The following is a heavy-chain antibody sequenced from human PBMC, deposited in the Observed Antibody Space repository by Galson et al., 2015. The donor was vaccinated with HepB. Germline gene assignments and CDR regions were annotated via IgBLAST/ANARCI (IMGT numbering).Heavy chain of an antibody. J-gene: IGHJ3*02. CDR3: TRPRGGTRPRAFDI. CDR2: IRSKAYGGTT. CDR1: GFTFGDYA. V-gene: IGHV3-49*03. D-gene: IGHD1-14*01. Sequence: SLRLSCAASGFTFGDYAMSWFRQAPGKGLEWVGFIRSKAYGGTTEYAASVKGRFTISRDDSKSIAYLQMNSLKTEDTAVYYCTRPRGGTRPRAFDIWGQGTMVTVSS.